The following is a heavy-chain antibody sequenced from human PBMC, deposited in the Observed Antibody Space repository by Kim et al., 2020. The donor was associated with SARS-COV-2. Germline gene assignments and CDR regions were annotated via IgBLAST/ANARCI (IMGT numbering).Heavy chain of an antibody. J-gene: IGHJ3*02. V-gene: IGHV1-69*13. CDR1: GGTFSSYA. D-gene: IGHD3-22*01. CDR3: ASQDYYDSSGSELGAFDI. Sequence: SVKVSCKASGGTFSSYAISWVRQAPGQGLEWMGGIIPIFGTANYAQKFQGRVTVTADESTSTAYMELSSLRSEDTAVYYCASQDYYDSSGSELGAFDIWGQGTMVTVSS. CDR2: IIPIFGTA.